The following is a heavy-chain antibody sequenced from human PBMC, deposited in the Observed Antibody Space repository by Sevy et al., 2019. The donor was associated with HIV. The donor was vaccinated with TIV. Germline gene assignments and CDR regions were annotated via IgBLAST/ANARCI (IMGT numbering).Heavy chain of an antibody. V-gene: IGHV1-18*04. CDR3: ARATGMAVAGTGRYFDF. CDR2: ISTYNGNT. CDR1: GYKVDMYG. J-gene: IGHJ4*01. Sequence: ASVKVSCKISGYKVDMYGIAWVRQAPGLGLEWMGWISTYNGNTNYAQNFQGRVTMTTDTSTSVVYMELGGLRPDDTAVYYCARATGMAVAGTGRYFDFWGQGTLVTVSS. D-gene: IGHD6-19*01.